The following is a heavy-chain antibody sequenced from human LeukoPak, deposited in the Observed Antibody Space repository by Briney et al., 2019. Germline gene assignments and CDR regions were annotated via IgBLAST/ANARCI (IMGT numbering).Heavy chain of an antibody. V-gene: IGHV4-34*01. D-gene: IGHD3-10*01. CDR2: INHSGST. Sequence: SETLSLTCAVYGGSFSGYYWSWIRQPPGKGLEWIGEINHSGSTNYNPSLKSRVTISVDTSKNQFSLKLSSVTAADTAVYYCARCKLNVLLWFGELSYGMDVWGQGTTVTVSS. J-gene: IGHJ6*02. CDR1: GGSFSGYY. CDR3: ARCKLNVLLWFGELSYGMDV.